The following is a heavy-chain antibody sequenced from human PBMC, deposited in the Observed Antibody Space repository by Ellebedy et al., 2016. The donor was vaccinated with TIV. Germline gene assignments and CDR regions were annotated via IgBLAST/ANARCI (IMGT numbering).Heavy chain of an antibody. CDR1: GFTFSTIT. J-gene: IGHJ4*02. Sequence: GESLKISCAASGFTFSTITMRSVRQPAGNGQGWFGVNSGHGNAKFYADSVRGRFTISRDRSDNTLYLQMISLRPEDSAVYYCAKPGVPHERFWNYHFDSWGPGTLVTVSS. CDR2: NSGHGNAK. CDR3: AKPGVPHERFWNYHFDS. V-gene: IGHV3-23*01. D-gene: IGHD1-7*01.